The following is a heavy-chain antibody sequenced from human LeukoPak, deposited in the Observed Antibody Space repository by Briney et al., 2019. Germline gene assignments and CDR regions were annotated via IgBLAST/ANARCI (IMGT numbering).Heavy chain of an antibody. CDR1: GFTFSSYW. Sequence: GGSLRLSCAASGFTFSSYWMSWVRQAPGKGLEWVANIKEDGRETYYLDSVEGRFTISRDNAKNSLDLQMNSLRAEDTAVYYCARAMDIYYYYYMDVWGKGTTVTVSS. D-gene: IGHD2-2*03. CDR3: ARAMDIYYYYYMDV. J-gene: IGHJ6*03. CDR2: IKEDGRET. V-gene: IGHV3-7*03.